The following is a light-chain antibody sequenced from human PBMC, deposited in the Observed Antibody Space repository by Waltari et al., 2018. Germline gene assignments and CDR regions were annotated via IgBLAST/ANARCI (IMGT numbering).Light chain of an antibody. CDR3: QSYDSTLGGWGV. CDR2: NNN. J-gene: IGLJ2*01. Sequence: QSVLTQPPSVSGAPGQRVTISCTGSSFNIGTSSDVHWYQQLPGAALKLLIYNNNNRPSGVPDRFLGSTSGTSASLTITGLQPEDEADYYCQSYDSTLGGWGVFGGGTKLTVL. CDR1: SFNIGTSSD. V-gene: IGLV1-40*01.